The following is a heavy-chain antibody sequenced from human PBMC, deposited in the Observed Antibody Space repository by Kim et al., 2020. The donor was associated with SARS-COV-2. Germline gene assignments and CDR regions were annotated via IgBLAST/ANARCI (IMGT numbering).Heavy chain of an antibody. J-gene: IGHJ4*02. Sequence: NYNPSRKSRVTMSVDTSKNQFSLKLSSVTAADTAVYYCASIDDYGDYNDYWGQGTLVTVSS. V-gene: IGHV4-4*07. D-gene: IGHD4-17*01. CDR3: ASIDDYGDYNDY.